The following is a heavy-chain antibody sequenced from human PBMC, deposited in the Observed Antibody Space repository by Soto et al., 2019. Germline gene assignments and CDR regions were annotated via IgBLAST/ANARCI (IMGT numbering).Heavy chain of an antibody. Sequence: QITLKESGPPLVKPTQTLTLTCTFSGLSLNSSGVGVGWIRQPPGKALEWLALISWDDDKRYRPSLKSSLTITHAPPNNPLVLTMTNIDPVDTATYFCAHGRVSSYVFYYLVQGTLVTVSS. D-gene: IGHD2-8*01. CDR2: ISWDDDK. V-gene: IGHV2-5*02. CDR1: GLSLNSSGVG. J-gene: IGHJ4*02. CDR3: AHGRVSSYVFYY.